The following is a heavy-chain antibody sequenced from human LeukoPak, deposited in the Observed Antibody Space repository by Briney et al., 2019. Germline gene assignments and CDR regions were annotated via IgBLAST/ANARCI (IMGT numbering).Heavy chain of an antibody. Sequence: GGSLRLSCAASGFTFTSYGMSWFRQAPGKGLEWVANIKQDGSEKYYVDSVKGRFTISRDNAKNSLYLQMNSLRAEDTAVYYCARNTIVDIVATLWGQGTLVTVSS. CDR3: ARNTIVDIVATL. D-gene: IGHD5-12*01. CDR1: GFTFTSYG. J-gene: IGHJ4*02. CDR2: IKQDGSEK. V-gene: IGHV3-7*01.